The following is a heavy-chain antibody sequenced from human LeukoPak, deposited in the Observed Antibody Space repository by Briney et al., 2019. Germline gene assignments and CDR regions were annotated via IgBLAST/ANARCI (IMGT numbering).Heavy chain of an antibody. J-gene: IGHJ5*02. V-gene: IGHV5-10-1*01. CDR3: ARQPEGPWFDP. Sequence: GESLKISCKGSGYSFTSNWISWVRQMPGKGLEWMGRIDHSDSYTNYSPSFQGHVTISADKSISTAYLQWSSLKASDTAMYYCARQPEGPWFDPWGQGTLVTVSS. CDR1: GYSFTSNW. CDR2: IDHSDSYT.